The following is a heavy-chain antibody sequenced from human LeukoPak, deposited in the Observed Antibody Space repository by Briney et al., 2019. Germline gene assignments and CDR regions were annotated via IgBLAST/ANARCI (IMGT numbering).Heavy chain of an antibody. CDR1: GFTFSNYW. CDR3: ARGAARCSGVTATPD. J-gene: IGHJ4*02. Sequence: GGSLRLSCAASGFTFSNYWMIWVRQAPGKGLEWVSVIYSGGTTYYADSVKGRFTISRDNSKNTLHLQMNSLRAEDTAVYYCARGAARCSGVTATPDWGRGTLVTVSS. D-gene: IGHD2-15*01. CDR2: IYSGGTT. V-gene: IGHV3-66*01.